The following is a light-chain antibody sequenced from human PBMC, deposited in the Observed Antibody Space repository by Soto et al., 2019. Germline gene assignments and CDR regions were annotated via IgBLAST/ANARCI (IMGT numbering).Light chain of an antibody. CDR3: SSYTSNNTWV. V-gene: IGLV2-14*01. CDR2: DVS. CDR1: SSDVGSYNH. J-gene: IGLJ3*02. Sequence: QSALTQPDSVSGSPGQSITISCTGTSSDVGSYNHVSWYQQHPGKAPKLMIYDVSNRPSGGSDRFSGSKSGNTASLTISGLQAEDEADYYCSSYTSNNTWVFGGGTKVTVL.